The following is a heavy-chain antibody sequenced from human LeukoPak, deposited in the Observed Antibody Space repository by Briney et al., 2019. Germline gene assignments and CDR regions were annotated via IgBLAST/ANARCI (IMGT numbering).Heavy chain of an antibody. CDR3: ARDTGWYFDL. Sequence: PGGSLRLSCIASGFTFSDYWMSWVRQGPGGGLEWVANIREDGSEKYYVDSVKGRFTSARDNAKNTLYLQMISLRAEDTAVYYCARDTGWYFDLWGRGTLVTVSS. V-gene: IGHV3-7*04. J-gene: IGHJ2*01. CDR1: GFTFSDYW. CDR2: IREDGSEK. D-gene: IGHD4-17*01.